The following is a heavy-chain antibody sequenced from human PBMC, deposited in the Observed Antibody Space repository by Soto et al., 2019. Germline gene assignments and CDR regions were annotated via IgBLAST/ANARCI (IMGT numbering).Heavy chain of an antibody. D-gene: IGHD6-6*01. CDR2: MSGRGGST. CDR1: GFTFTNYA. V-gene: IGHV3-23*01. Sequence: EVQLLESGGGLVQPGGSLRLSCAASGFTFTNYAMTWVRQAPGKGLEWVSAMSGRGGSTYYADSVKGRFTISRDKSKNTLFLQMNSRLDADTAVYYCAKNWDTTFSSSSHWGQGTLVTVSS. CDR3: AKNWDTTFSSSSH. J-gene: IGHJ4*02.